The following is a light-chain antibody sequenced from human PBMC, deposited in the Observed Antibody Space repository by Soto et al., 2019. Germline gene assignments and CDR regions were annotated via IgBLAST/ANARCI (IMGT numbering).Light chain of an antibody. CDR2: GAT. CDR3: QQVADFPLT. J-gene: IGKJ3*01. CDR1: QDVRNW. Sequence: IQMTQSPSTVSASVGDRVTITCRASQDVRNWKAWYQQRPGKAPKYLIHGATTLESGVPSRFSGSGSGTDFTLTISNGQPEDFAAYYCQQVADFPLTFGPGTKVNIK. V-gene: IGKV1-12*01.